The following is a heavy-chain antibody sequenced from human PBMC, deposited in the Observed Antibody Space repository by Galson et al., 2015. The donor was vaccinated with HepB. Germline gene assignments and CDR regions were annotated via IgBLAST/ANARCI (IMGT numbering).Heavy chain of an antibody. CDR3: AKDRGSYSKFYYGMDV. CDR2: IRLDGSDK. CDR1: GFTFGSSG. Sequence: SLRLSCAASGFTFGSSGMHWVRQAPGKGLEWVAFIRLDGSDKYNADSVKGRFTISRDNSKNTLFVQMNSLRAEDTAVYYCAKDRGSYSKFYYGMDVWGQGTTVTVSS. D-gene: IGHD1-26*01. V-gene: IGHV3-30*02. J-gene: IGHJ6*02.